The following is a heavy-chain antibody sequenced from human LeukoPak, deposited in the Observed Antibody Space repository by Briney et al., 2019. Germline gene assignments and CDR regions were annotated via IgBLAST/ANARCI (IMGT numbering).Heavy chain of an antibody. Sequence: GGSLRLSCAASRFTFSSYGMHWVRQAPGKGLEWVAVIWYGGSNKYYADSVKGRFAISRDNSKNTLYLQMNSLRAEDTAVYYCAADGRDDAFDIWGQGTMVTVSS. J-gene: IGHJ3*02. V-gene: IGHV3-33*08. CDR2: IWYGGSNK. D-gene: IGHD1-26*01. CDR3: AADGRDDAFDI. CDR1: RFTFSSYG.